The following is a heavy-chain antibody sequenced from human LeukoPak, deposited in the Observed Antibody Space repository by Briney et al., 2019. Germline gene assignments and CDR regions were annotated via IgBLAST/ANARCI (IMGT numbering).Heavy chain of an antibody. Sequence: GGSLRLSCAASGFTFSSYGMSWVRQAPGKGLEWVSAISGSGGSTYYADSVKGRFTISRDNSKNTLYLHMNSLRAEDTAVYYCAKDRKATSVRAYWGQGTLVTVSS. D-gene: IGHD5-12*01. CDR1: GFTFSSYG. J-gene: IGHJ4*02. CDR2: ISGSGGST. V-gene: IGHV3-23*01. CDR3: AKDRKATSVRAY.